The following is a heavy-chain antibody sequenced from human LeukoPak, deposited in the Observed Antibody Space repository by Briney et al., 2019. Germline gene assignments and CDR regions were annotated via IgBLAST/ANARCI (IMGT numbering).Heavy chain of an antibody. CDR1: GFTLCSYS. Sequence: GGSLRLSCAASGFTLCSYSTHWVRQAPGKGLEWGAVIWYDGSNRYYADSVKGRFTISRDNSKNTLYLQMNSLRAEDTAVYYCARGITAGDYWGQGTLVSVSS. CDR2: IWYDGSNR. D-gene: IGHD3-16*01. J-gene: IGHJ4*02. V-gene: IGHV3-33*01. CDR3: ARGITAGDY.